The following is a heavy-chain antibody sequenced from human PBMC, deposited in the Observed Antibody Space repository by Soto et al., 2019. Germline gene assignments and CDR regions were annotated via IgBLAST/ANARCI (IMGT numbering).Heavy chain of an antibody. Sequence: ASVKVSCKASGGTFSSYAISWVRQAPGQGLEWMGWINPNNGNTNYAQKLQGRVTMTTDTSTSTAYMELRSLRSDDTAVYYCARVLPPFDPWGQGTLVTVSS. CDR2: INPNNGNT. V-gene: IGHV1-18*01. J-gene: IGHJ5*02. CDR3: ARVLPPFDP. CDR1: GGTFSSYA.